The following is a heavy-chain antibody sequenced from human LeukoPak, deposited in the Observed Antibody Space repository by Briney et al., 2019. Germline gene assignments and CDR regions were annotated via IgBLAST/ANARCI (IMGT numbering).Heavy chain of an antibody. CDR1: GFTFRDFG. V-gene: IGHV3-30*02. CDR2: IRNDGSKD. CDR3: VKGGSSSHNWFDP. Sequence: GGALRLSCAASGFTFRDFGMHWVRQAPGKGLEWVAFIRNDGSKDYYPDSVKGRFTISRDNSRTTLYLQMHSLRIEDTAVYYCVKGGSSSHNWFDPWGQGILVTVSS. D-gene: IGHD6-13*01. J-gene: IGHJ5*02.